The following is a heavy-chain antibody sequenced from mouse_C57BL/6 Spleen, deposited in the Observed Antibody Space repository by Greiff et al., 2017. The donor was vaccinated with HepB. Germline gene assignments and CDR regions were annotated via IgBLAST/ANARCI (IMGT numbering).Heavy chain of an antibody. J-gene: IGHJ1*03. Sequence: QVQLQQPGAELVRPGTSVKLSCKASGYTFTSYWMHWVKQRPGQGLEWIGVIDPSDSYTNYNQKLKGKATLTVDTSSSTAYMQLSSLTSEDTAVYYWARSHDKGSRYFAVWGTGTTVTVSS. D-gene: IGHD1-1*01. V-gene: IGHV1-59*01. CDR2: IDPSDSYT. CDR3: ARSHDKGSRYFAV. CDR1: GYTFTSYW.